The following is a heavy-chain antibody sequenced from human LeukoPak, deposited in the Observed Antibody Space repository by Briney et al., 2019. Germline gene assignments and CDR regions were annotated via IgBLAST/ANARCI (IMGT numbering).Heavy chain of an antibody. V-gene: IGHV1-2*02. CDR3: ARSDVWGSYRLFDY. CDR2: INPNSGGT. CDR1: GYTFTGYY. J-gene: IGHJ4*02. Sequence: ASVKVSCKASGYTFTGYYMLWVRQAPGQGLEWMGWINPNSGGTNYAQKFQGRVTMTRDTSISTAYMELSRLRSDDTAVYYCARSDVWGSYRLFDYWGQGTLVTVSS. D-gene: IGHD3-16*02.